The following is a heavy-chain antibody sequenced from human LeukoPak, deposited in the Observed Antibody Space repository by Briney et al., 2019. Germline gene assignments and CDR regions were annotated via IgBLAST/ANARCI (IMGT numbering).Heavy chain of an antibody. CDR1: GFPFSSYW. D-gene: IGHD5-24*01. Sequence: GGSLRLSCVASGFPFSSYWMTWVRQAPGKGLEWVANKKQDGSKKSYVDSVKGRFTISRDNAKNSLYLQMNSLRAEDTAIYYCTRVGYIDEGIDYWGQGTLVTVSS. CDR3: TRVGYIDEGIDY. CDR2: KKQDGSKK. J-gene: IGHJ4*02. V-gene: IGHV3-7*04.